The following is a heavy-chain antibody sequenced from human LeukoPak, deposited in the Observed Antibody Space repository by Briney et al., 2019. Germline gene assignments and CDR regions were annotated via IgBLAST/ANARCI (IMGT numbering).Heavy chain of an antibody. CDR3: ARDAYSNSYYWFDP. CDR1: GGSVGSDNSY. V-gene: IGHV4-61*02. J-gene: IGHJ5*02. Sequence: SETLSLTCTVSGGSVGSDNSYWNWIRQPAGKGLEWIGRTYADGSSTYNPSLKSRVTILVDTSKNQFSLRLSSMSAADTAVYYCARDAYSNSYYWFDPWGQGTLVTVSS. CDR2: TYADGSS. D-gene: IGHD6-13*01.